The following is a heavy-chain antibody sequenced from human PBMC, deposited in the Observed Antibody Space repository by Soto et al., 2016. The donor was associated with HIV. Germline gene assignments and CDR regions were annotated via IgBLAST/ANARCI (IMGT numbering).Heavy chain of an antibody. Sequence: EVQLLDSGGALIQPGGSLRLSCAASGFTFSTYAMNWVRQAPGKGLKWVSSISGSGDSTFYADSVRGRFSISRDNLKTILYLQMDTLRAEDTAIYYCTKSVPYYYDSTGYYGGFDYWGQGTLVTVSS. CDR3: TKSVPYYYDSTGYYGGFDY. D-gene: IGHD3-22*01. CDR2: ISGSGDST. V-gene: IGHV3-23*01. CDR1: GFTFSTYA. J-gene: IGHJ4*02.